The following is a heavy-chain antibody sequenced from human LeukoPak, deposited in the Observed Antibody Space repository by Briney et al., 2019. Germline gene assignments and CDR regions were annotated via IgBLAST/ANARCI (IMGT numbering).Heavy chain of an antibody. J-gene: IGHJ4*02. CDR3: ARVAGSSGCFDY. V-gene: IGHV1-2*02. CDR1: GYTFTGYY. D-gene: IGHD6-19*01. CDR2: INPNSGGT. Sequence: GASVKLSCKASGYTFTGYYMHWVRQAPGQGLEWMGWINPNSGGTNYAQKFQGRVTMTRDTSISTAYMELSRLRSDDTAVYYCARVAGSSGCFDYWGQGTLVTVSS.